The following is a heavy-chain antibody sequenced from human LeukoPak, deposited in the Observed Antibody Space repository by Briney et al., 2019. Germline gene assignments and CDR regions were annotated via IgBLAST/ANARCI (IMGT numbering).Heavy chain of an antibody. CDR3: AKDTYTHSGTYYLYYFDY. CDR1: GFTFSSYA. Sequence: GGSLRLSCAASGFTFSSYAMTWVRQAPGKGLEWVSGISGRGGSTHYADSVKGRFTISRDNSKNTLYLQMNSLRAEDTAVYYCAKDTYTHSGTYYLYYFDYWGQGTLVTVSS. CDR2: ISGRGGST. D-gene: IGHD1-26*01. V-gene: IGHV3-23*01. J-gene: IGHJ4*02.